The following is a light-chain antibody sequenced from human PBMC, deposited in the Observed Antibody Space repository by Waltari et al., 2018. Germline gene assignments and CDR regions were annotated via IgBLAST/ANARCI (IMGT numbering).Light chain of an antibody. V-gene: IGLV2-14*03. CDR3: SSYTTNSGTTLYV. J-gene: IGLJ1*01. CDR2: DVS. CDR1: SSDVGGYDY. Sequence: QSALTQTASVSGSPGQSITISCTGTSSDVGGYDYVSWYQQHPGKAPKLMMYDVSNRPSGVSNRFAGSKSGNTASLTISGLQAEDEADYFCSSYTTNSGTTLYVFGSGTKVTVL.